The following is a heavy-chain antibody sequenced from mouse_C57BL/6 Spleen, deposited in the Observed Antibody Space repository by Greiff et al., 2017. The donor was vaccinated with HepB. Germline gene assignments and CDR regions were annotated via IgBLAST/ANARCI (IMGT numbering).Heavy chain of an antibody. J-gene: IGHJ2*01. V-gene: IGHV1-18*01. Sequence: VQLQQSGPELVKPGASVKIPCKASGYTFTDYNMDWVKQSHGKSLEWIGDINPNNGGTIYNQKFKGKATLTVDKSSSTAYMELRSLTSEDTAVYYCARRGYYGNLYYFDYWGQGTTLTVSS. CDR2: INPNNGGT. D-gene: IGHD2-1*01. CDR3: ARRGYYGNLYYFDY. CDR1: GYTFTDYN.